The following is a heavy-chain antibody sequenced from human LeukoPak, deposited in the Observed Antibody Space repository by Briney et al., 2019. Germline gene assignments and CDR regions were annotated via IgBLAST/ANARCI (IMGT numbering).Heavy chain of an antibody. J-gene: IGHJ3*02. Sequence: SSETLSLTCTVSGGSISSYYWSWIRQPPGKGLEWIGNIYYSGSTNYNPSLKSRVTISVDTSKNQFSLKLSSVTAADTAVYYCARAYGGPVDAFDIWGQGTMVTVSS. V-gene: IGHV4-59*01. D-gene: IGHD4-17*01. CDR1: GGSISSYY. CDR2: IYYSGST. CDR3: ARAYGGPVDAFDI.